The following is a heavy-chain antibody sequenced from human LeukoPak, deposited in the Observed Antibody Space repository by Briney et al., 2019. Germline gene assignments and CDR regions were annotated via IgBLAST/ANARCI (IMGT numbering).Heavy chain of an antibody. CDR2: ISGSGGAT. V-gene: IGHV3-64D*06. Sequence: GGSLRLSCSASGFTFSSYAMHWVRQAPGKGLEYVSAISGSGGATYYADSVKGRFTISRDSSKNTLYLQMSSLRPEDTAVYYCVSLPRTTVTTSGDYWGQGTLVTVSS. CDR1: GFTFSSYA. J-gene: IGHJ4*02. CDR3: VSLPRTTVTTSGDY. D-gene: IGHD4-17*01.